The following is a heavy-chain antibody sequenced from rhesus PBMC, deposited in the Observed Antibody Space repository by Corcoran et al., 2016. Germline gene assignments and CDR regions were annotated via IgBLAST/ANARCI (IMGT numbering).Heavy chain of an antibody. V-gene: IGHV4-160*01. CDR1: GGSISSNY. CDR3: ARLAAAAKSVGWYFDL. Sequence: QVQLQESGPGLVKPSETLSLSCAVSGGSISSNYWSWIRQYPGKGLEWIGNIHAGSGSTNYNPSLKSRVTISTDTSKNQFSLKLRSVTAADTAVYYCARLAAAAKSVGWYFDLWGPGTPITISS. D-gene: IGHD6-31*01. J-gene: IGHJ2*01. CDR2: IHAGSGST.